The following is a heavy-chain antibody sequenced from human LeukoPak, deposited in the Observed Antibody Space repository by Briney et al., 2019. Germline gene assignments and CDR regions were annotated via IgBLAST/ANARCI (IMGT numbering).Heavy chain of an antibody. CDR2: IYTSGST. D-gene: IGHD3-3*01. CDR1: GGSISSYF. J-gene: IGHJ3*02. V-gene: IGHV4-4*07. Sequence: SETLSLTCTVSGGSISSYFWTWIRQPAGKGLEWIGRIYTSGSTKYNPSLKSRVTMSVDTSKNQFSLKLSSVTAADTAVYYCARVFEVDFWSGYEDAFDIWGQGTMVTVSS. CDR3: ARVFEVDFWSGYEDAFDI.